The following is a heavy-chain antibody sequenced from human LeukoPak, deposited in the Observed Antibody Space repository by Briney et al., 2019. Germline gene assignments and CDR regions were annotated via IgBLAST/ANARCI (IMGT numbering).Heavy chain of an antibody. J-gene: IGHJ4*02. D-gene: IGHD3-9*01. CDR2: IYTSGTT. V-gene: IGHV4-61*02. CDR1: GVSIRSGSYY. Sequence: SSETLSLTCTVSGVSIRSGSYYWSWIRQPAGKGLEWIGRIYTSGTTNYNPSLKSRVTISVGTSKSQFSLKLSSVTAADTAVYYCAREVSDYDILTGWIDHWGQGALVSVSS. CDR3: AREVSDYDILTGWIDH.